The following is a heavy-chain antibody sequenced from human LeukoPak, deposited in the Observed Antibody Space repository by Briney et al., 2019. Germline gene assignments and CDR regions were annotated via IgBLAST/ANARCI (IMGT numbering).Heavy chain of an antibody. CDR1: GFTVSSNY. D-gene: IGHD3-10*01. CDR3: ARETDGSGRPDYYYGMDV. V-gene: IGHV3-53*01. Sequence: GGSLRLSCAASGFTVSSNYMSWVRQAPGKGLEWVAVIYSGGSTYYPHSVKGRFTISRDNSKNTLYLQMNSLRAEDAAVYYCARETDGSGRPDYYYGMDVWGKGTTVTVSS. J-gene: IGHJ6*04. CDR2: IYSGGST.